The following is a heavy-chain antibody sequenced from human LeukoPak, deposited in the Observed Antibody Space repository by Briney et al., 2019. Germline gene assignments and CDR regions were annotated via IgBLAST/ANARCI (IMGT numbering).Heavy chain of an antibody. CDR1: GYTFTGYY. V-gene: IGHV1-2*02. CDR2: INPNSGGT. D-gene: IGHD1-26*01. CDR3: ARGGLPAYYYYMDV. Sequence: ASVKVSCKASGYTFTGYYMHWVRQAPGQGLEWMGWINPNSGGTNYAQKFQGRVTMTRDTSLSTAYMELSRLRSDDTAVYYCARGGLPAYYYYMDVWGKGTTVTVSS. J-gene: IGHJ6*03.